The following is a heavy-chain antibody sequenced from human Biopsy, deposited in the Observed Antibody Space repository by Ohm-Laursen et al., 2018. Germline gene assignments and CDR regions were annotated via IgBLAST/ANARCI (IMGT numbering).Heavy chain of an antibody. D-gene: IGHD3-3*01. CDR2: INPDSGGT. J-gene: IGHJ6*02. V-gene: IGHV1-2*02. CDR1: GYAFIGSY. Sequence: ASVKVSCNASGYAFIGSYIHWVRQAPGQGLEWMGWINPDSGGTHYAQTFQGRVTMTRDTSASTAYMDLSRLTSNDTAVYYCARRTILGPGPRVDVWGQGTTVSVSS. CDR3: ARRTILGPGPRVDV.